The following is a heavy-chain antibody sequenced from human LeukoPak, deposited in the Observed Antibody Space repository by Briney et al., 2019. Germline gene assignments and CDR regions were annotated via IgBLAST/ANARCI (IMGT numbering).Heavy chain of an antibody. J-gene: IGHJ6*03. CDR1: GFSFSTYW. CDR2: IKQDGSEN. V-gene: IGHV3-7*01. CDR3: ARRSYRGVITVYYYCYMEV. D-gene: IGHD3-16*02. Sequence: GGSLRLSCVTSGFSFSTYWMSWVREAPGEGLEWVANIKQDGSENYYVNSVKGRFTISRDNAKNSGYLQMNRLRVEDTAVYYCARRSYRGVITVYYYCYMEVWGKGTPVTVSS.